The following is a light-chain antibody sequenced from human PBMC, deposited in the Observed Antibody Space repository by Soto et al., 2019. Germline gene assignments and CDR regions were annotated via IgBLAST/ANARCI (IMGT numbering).Light chain of an antibody. V-gene: IGLV2-14*03. Sequence: QSALTQPASVSGSPGQSITISCTGTSSDVGGYDYVSWCQQHPGKAPELIIYDVNNRPSGVSNRFSGSKSGNTASLTISGLQAEDEADYYCCSYTSISTLVFGGGTQLPVL. J-gene: IGLJ2*01. CDR1: SSDVGGYDY. CDR3: CSYTSISTLV. CDR2: DVN.